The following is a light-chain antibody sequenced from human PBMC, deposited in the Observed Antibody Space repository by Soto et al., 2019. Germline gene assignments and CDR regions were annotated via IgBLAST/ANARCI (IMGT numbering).Light chain of an antibody. CDR3: VAFTLRTNVD. V-gene: IGLV2-14*01. CDR1: STHIGGYDY. J-gene: IGLJ7*01. CDR2: EVT. Sequence: QCLLTQPASVSGSPGQLITISCTGTSTHIGGYDYVSWYQQYPGKAHKLMISEVTNRPSGVSERFSGSKSGNTSSLTIYGLQPEDEADYDCVAFTLRTNVDVGGVTQ.